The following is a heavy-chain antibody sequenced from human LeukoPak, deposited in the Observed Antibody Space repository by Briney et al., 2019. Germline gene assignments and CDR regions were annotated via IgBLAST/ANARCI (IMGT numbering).Heavy chain of an antibody. CDR3: AKAYRSNYYYYGMDV. CDR2: ISGSGGST. D-gene: IGHD1-1*01. J-gene: IGHJ6*02. V-gene: IGHV3-23*01. Sequence: GGSLRLSCAASGFTFSSYAMSWVRQAPGKGLEWVSAISGSGGSTYYADSVKGRFTISRDNSKNTLYLQMNSLRAEDTAVYYCAKAYRSNYYYYGMDVWGQGTTVTVSS. CDR1: GFTFSSYA.